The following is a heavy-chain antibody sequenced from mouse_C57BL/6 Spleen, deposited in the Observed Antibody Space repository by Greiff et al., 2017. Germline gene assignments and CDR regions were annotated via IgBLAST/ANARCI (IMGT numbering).Heavy chain of an antibody. CDR3: AGIYYYGSSYGFAY. D-gene: IGHD1-1*01. CDR1: GYAFSSYW. V-gene: IGHV1-80*01. Sequence: QVQLQQSGAELVKPGASVKISCKASGYAFSSYWMNWVKQRPGKGLEWIGQIYPGDGDTNYNGKFKGKATLTADKSSSTAYMQLSSLTSEDSAVYFCAGIYYYGSSYGFAYWGQGTLVTVSA. CDR2: IYPGDGDT. J-gene: IGHJ3*01.